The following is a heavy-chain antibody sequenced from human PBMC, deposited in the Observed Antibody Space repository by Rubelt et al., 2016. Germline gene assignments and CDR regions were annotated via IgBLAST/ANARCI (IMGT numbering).Heavy chain of an antibody. CDR1: GFTFSSYA. V-gene: IGHV3-23*01. CDR2: MCGSTSST. CDR3: AKSSGGSCYSSVDY. J-gene: IGHJ4*02. D-gene: IGHD2-15*01. Sequence: EVQLLESGGGLVQPGESLRLSCAASGFTFSSYAMTWVRQAPGKGLEWVSVMCGSTSSTYYADSVKGRFTISRDNSKNTLYLQMNSLTVEGTAVYYCAKSSGGSCYSSVDYWGQGTLVTVSS.